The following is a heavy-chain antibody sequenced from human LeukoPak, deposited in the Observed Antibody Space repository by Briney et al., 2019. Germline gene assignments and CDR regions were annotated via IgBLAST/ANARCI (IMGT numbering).Heavy chain of an antibody. J-gene: IGHJ4*02. D-gene: IGHD4-17*01. CDR1: GFTFSNYG. V-gene: IGHV3-30*18. CDR2: ISYDGNNK. Sequence: GGSLRLSCAASGFTFSNYGMHWVRQAPGKGLEWVAVISYDGNNKYYGDSVKGRFTISRDNSKNTLYLQMNSLRAEDTAVYYCAKIYGDYQYYFDFWGRGTLVTVSS. CDR3: AKIYGDYQYYFDF.